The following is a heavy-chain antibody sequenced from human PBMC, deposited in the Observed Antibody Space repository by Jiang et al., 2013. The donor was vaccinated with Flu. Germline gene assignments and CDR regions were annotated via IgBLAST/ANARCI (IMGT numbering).Heavy chain of an antibody. V-gene: IGHV7-4-1*01. CDR1: GYSITSNA. D-gene: IGHD6-19*01. CDR3: ARGGAVANIHYFDY. CDR2: INTNTGNP. J-gene: IGHJ4*02. Sequence: VQSGSELKKPGASVMVSCKASGYSITSNAMEWVRQAPGQGLEWMGWINTNTGNPTYAQGFTGRFVFSVDTSVDTAYLQIYSLKAEDTAVYYCARGGAVANIHYFDYWGQGTLVT.